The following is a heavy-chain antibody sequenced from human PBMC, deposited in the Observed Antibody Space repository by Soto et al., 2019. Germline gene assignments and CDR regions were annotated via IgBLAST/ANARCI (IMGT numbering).Heavy chain of an antibody. CDR3: ARDVSPGSSGWYFDAFDI. V-gene: IGHV3-7*05. Sequence: QLVESGGGLVQPGGSLRLSCAASGFTFSNYWMTWVRQAPGKGLEWVANIKRDGSEGSYLDSVGGRFTVSRDNAKNSLFLQMNSLRAEYTALYYCARDVSPGSSGWYFDAFDIWGQGTMVTVSS. CDR1: GFTFSNYW. CDR2: IKRDGSEG. J-gene: IGHJ3*02. D-gene: IGHD6-13*01.